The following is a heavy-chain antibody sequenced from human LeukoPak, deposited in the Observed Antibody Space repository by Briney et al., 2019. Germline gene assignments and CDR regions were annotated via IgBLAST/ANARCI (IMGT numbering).Heavy chain of an antibody. Sequence: ASVKVSCKASGYTFTGYYMHWVRQAPGQGLEWMGRINPNSGGTNYAQKFQGRVTMTRDTSISTAYMELSRLRSDDTAVYYCATSEAIVVVTAILNYWGQGTLVTVSS. V-gene: IGHV1-2*06. CDR3: ATSEAIVVVTAILNY. CDR2: INPNSGGT. J-gene: IGHJ4*02. D-gene: IGHD2-21*02. CDR1: GYTFTGYY.